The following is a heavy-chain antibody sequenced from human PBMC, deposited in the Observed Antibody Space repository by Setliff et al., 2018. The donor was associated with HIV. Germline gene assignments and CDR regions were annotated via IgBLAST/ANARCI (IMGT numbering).Heavy chain of an antibody. CDR2: INHSGST. V-gene: IGHV4-34*01. CDR1: GGSFSGYY. CDR3: ARGFDYAQRPPLYYFDY. Sequence: LSLTCAVYGGSFSGYYWSWIRQPPGKGLEWIGEINHSGSTNYNPSLKSRVTISVDTSKNQFSLKLSSVTAADTAVYYCARGFDYAQRPPLYYFDYWGQGTLVTVSS. D-gene: IGHD2-2*01. J-gene: IGHJ4*02.